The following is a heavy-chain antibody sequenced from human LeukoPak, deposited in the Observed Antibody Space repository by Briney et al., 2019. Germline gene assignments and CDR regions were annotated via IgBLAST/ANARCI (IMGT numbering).Heavy chain of an antibody. J-gene: IGHJ4*02. CDR2: ITSSSYK. D-gene: IGHD1-26*01. Sequence: GGSLRLSCAASRFTFSSYGMNWVRQAPGKGLEWVSSITSSSYKYYADSVKGRFTISRDNAKNSLYLQMNSLRAEDTAVYYCARVLDSGNYYFDYWGQGTLVTVSS. V-gene: IGHV3-21*01. CDR1: RFTFSSYG. CDR3: ARVLDSGNYYFDY.